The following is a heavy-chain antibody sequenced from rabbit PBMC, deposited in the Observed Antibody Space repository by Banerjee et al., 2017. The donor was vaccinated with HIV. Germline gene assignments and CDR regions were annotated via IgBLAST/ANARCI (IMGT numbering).Heavy chain of an antibody. CDR1: GFDFGSYG. V-gene: IGHV1S45*01. J-gene: IGHJ6*01. CDR3: ARDLTDVIGWNFGW. Sequence: QEQLVESGGGLVQPEGSLTLTCKASGFDFGSYGMCWVRQAPGKGPEWVACIGAGSGGSTYYASWAKGRFTISKTSSTTVTLQMTSLTAADTATYFCARDLTDVIGWNFGWWGPGTLVTVS. CDR2: IGAGSGGST. D-gene: IGHD4-1*01.